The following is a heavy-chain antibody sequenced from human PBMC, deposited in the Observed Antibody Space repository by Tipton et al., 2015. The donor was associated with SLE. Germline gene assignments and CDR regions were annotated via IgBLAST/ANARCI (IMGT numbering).Heavy chain of an antibody. V-gene: IGHV4-39*07. CDR1: GDSISSSSYY. CDR2: IYYSGST. Sequence: TLSLTCTVSGDSISSSSYYWGWIRQPPGKGLEWIGSIYYSGSTYYNPSLNIRVTISIASSNNQFSLTLKSVTVADTAVYYCAKWNTDWNAFDVWGQGILVPVSS. J-gene: IGHJ4*02. CDR3: AKWNTDWNAFDV. D-gene: IGHD1-1*01.